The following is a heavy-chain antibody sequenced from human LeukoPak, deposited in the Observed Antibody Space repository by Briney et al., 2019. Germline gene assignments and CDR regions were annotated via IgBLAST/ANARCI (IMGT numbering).Heavy chain of an antibody. V-gene: IGHV4-59*08. CDR3: ARSYDSSGYYYVFDY. D-gene: IGHD3-22*01. CDR2: IYYSGST. Sequence: SETLSLTCTVSGGSISSYYWSWIRQPPGKGLEWIGYIYYSGSTNYNPSLKSRVTISVDTSKNQFSLKLSSVTAADTAVYYCARSYDSSGYYYVFDYWGQGTLVTVSS. CDR1: GGSISSYY. J-gene: IGHJ4*02.